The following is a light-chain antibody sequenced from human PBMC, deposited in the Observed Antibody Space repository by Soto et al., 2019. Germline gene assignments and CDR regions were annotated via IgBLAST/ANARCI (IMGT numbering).Light chain of an antibody. CDR3: SSYAGNNNMV. J-gene: IGLJ2*01. CDR1: SSDVGNYNF. CDR2: EVT. Sequence: QLVLTQPPSASGSPGQSVTISCTGTSSDVGNYNFVSWYRQHPGKAPKLIIYEVTKRPSGVPDRFSGSKSGNTASLTVSGLQAEDEADYYCSSYAGNNNMVFGGGTKLTVL. V-gene: IGLV2-8*01.